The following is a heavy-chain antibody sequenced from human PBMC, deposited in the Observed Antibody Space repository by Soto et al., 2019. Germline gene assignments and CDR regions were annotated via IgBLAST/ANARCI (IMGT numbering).Heavy chain of an antibody. D-gene: IGHD5-12*01. Sequence: GSLRLSCAASGFTVGTNYLTWVRQSPGKGLEWVSVIYRSGSAYYADSVKGRFTISRDNSKNTLYLQLNSLGAEDTAVYYCARGFNWLDYWGQGTLVTVSS. CDR1: GFTVGTNY. V-gene: IGHV3-53*01. CDR3: ARGFNWLDY. J-gene: IGHJ4*02. CDR2: IYRSGSA.